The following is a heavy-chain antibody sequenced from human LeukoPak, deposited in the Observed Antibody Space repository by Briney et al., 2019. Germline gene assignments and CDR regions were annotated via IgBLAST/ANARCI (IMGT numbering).Heavy chain of an antibody. CDR1: GFTFSSYG. J-gene: IGHJ4*02. D-gene: IGHD5-24*01. Sequence: GGSLRLSCAASGFTFSSYGMHWVRQAPGKGLEWVAVISYDGSNKYYADSVKGRFTISRDNSKNTLYLQMNSLRSEDTAVYYCARVDSWLQRPFDYWGQGTLVTVSS. V-gene: IGHV3-30*03. CDR3: ARVDSWLQRPFDY. CDR2: ISYDGSNK.